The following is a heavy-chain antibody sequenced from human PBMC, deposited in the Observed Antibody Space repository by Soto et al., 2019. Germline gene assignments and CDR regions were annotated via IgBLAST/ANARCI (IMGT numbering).Heavy chain of an antibody. J-gene: IGHJ4*02. V-gene: IGHV3-74*01. D-gene: IGHD6-13*01. CDR1: GFTFSMYW. Sequence: GGSLRLSCAASGFTFSMYWMHWVRQVPGKGPEWVSRINDDGISTNYADSVKGRFTISRDNAKNTQYLQMNALRVEDTAVYYCTRGPRSTSAGTGAFWGQGTLVTVSS. CDR3: TRGPRSTSAGTGAF. CDR2: INDDGIST.